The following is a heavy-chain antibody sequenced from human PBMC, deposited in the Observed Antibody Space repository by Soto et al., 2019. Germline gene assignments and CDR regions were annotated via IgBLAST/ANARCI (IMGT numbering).Heavy chain of an antibody. CDR3: AKDGLRYGYYYCKMDA. CDR1: GLTDDDDP. Sequence: SLKPPCATSGLTDDDDPIHRARQDSGKGQEWVSGISWNSGGVGLADSVMGRFTTSRDNTKNSLYLQMNSLRAEDTALYYCAKDGLRYGYYYCKMDAWGKETTVTISS. D-gene: IGHD3-16*01. CDR2: ISWNSGGV. V-gene: IGHV3-9*01. J-gene: IGHJ6*03.